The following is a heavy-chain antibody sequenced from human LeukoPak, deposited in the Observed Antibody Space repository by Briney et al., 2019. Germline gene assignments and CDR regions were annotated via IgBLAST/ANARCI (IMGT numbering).Heavy chain of an antibody. D-gene: IGHD3-10*01. V-gene: IGHV1-69*01. Sequence: GASVKVSCKASGGTFSSYAISWVRQAPGQGLEWMGGIIPIFGTANYAQKFQGRVTITADESTSTAYMELSSLRSEDTAVYYCARDKYHGSGSYRYYYGMDVWGQGTTVTVSS. J-gene: IGHJ6*02. CDR3: ARDKYHGSGSYRYYYGMDV. CDR2: IIPIFGTA. CDR1: GGTFSSYA.